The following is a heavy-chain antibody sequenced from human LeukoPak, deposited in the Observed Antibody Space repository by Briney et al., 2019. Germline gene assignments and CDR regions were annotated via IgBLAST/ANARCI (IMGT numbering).Heavy chain of an antibody. J-gene: IGHJ4*02. Sequence: ASVKVSCKASGYSFTSNYIHWVRQAPGQGLEWMGMIYPRDGSTSYAQKFQGRVTVTRDTSTSTVHMELSDLRSEDTAVYYCARDQEAFDYWGQGTLVTVSS. CDR3: ARDQEAFDY. CDR2: IYPRDGST. CDR1: GYSFTSNY. V-gene: IGHV1-46*01.